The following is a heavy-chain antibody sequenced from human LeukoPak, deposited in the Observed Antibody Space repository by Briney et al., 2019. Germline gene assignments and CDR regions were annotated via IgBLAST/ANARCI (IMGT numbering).Heavy chain of an antibody. CDR1: GLAFSSYA. CDR2: ITYDGSNK. CDR3: ARAHRITYSMDV. J-gene: IGHJ6*02. Sequence: PGRTLRPSCAASGLAFSSYAMDCGSQGPGKGQERVASITYDGSNKCYVDTAKGPFTISRDNSKNTLYVQMTSLSAEDTAVYYCARAHRITYSMDVWGQGTTVTVSS. D-gene: IGHD3-10*01. V-gene: IGHV3-30*04.